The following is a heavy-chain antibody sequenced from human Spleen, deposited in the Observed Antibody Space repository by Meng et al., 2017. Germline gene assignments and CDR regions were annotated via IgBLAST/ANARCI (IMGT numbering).Heavy chain of an antibody. Sequence: GESLKISCAASGFTFSSYAMSWVRQGPGKGLEWVSAITGSGGGTYYADSVKGRFAISRDNSKNTLYLQINSLRAEDTAVYYCARVAVWFGRIKSYYYYGMDVWGQGTTVTVSS. D-gene: IGHD3-10*01. CDR1: GFTFSSYA. CDR3: ARVAVWFGRIKSYYYYGMDV. V-gene: IGHV3-23*01. CDR2: ITGSGGGT. J-gene: IGHJ6*02.